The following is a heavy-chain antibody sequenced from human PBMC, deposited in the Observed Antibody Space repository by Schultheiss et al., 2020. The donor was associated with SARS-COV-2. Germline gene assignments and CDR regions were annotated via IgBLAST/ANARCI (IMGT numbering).Heavy chain of an antibody. CDR2: IYYSGST. CDR3: ARSPWIQLWLYYYGMDV. D-gene: IGHD5-18*01. J-gene: IGHJ6*02. CDR1: GGSISSSSYY. V-gene: IGHV4-31*03. Sequence: SETLSLTCTVSGGSISSSSYYWSWIRQHPGKGLEWIGYIYYSGSTYYNPSLKSRVTISVDTSKNQFSLKLSSVTAADTAVYYCARSPWIQLWLYYYGMDVWGQGTTVTVSS.